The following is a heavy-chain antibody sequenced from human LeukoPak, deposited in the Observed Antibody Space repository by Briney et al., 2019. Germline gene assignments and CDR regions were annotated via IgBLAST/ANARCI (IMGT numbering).Heavy chain of an antibody. CDR2: ISRSGGST. J-gene: IGHJ4*02. CDR1: GFTFSSYA. CDR3: AKVDGPYDSSPFDY. V-gene: IGHV3-23*01. Sequence: GGSLRLSCAASGFTFSSYAMSWVRQAPGKGLEWVSAISRSGGSTYYADSVKGRFTISRDNSKNTLYLQMDSLRAEDTAVYYCAKVDGPYDSSPFDYWGQGTLVSVSS. D-gene: IGHD3-22*01.